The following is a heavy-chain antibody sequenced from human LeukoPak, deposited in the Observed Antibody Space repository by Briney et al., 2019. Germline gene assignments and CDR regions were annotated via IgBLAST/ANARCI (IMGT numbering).Heavy chain of an antibody. CDR3: ARERKSSTSMDY. CDR2: INTDGSTI. V-gene: IGHV3-74*01. J-gene: IGHJ4*02. CDR1: GFTVSSNY. D-gene: IGHD2-2*01. Sequence: GGSLRLSCAASGFTVSSNYMSWVRQAPGKGLVWVSRINTDGSTITYADSVKGRFTISRDNAKNTLYLQMNSLRAEDTAVYFCARERKSSTSMDYWGQGTLVTVSS.